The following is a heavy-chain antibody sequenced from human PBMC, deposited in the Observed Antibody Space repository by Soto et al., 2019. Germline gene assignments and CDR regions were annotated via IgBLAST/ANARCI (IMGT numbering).Heavy chain of an antibody. CDR2: ISAYNGNT. V-gene: IGHV1-18*01. Sequence: ASVEVSCQASGYTITIYGINWVRQAPGQGLEWMGWISAYNGNTNYAQKLPGRATMTTDTSTSTAYMELRSLRSDDTALYYCAKYSGSYYYGMDVWGQGTTVTVSS. D-gene: IGHD1-26*01. CDR3: AKYSGSYYYGMDV. J-gene: IGHJ6*02. CDR1: GYTITIYG.